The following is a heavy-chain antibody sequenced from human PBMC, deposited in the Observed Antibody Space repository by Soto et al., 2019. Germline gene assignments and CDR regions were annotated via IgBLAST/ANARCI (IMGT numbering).Heavy chain of an antibody. D-gene: IGHD2-21*01. CDR2: IVPMFAAP. CDR1: GGTFSSVA. V-gene: IGHV1-69*12. CDR3: ARDRVMRGNAYYYGMDV. J-gene: IGHJ6*02. Sequence: QVLLVQSGAEVKKPGSSVRVSCKTSGGTFSSVAISWVRLAPGQGLEWMGVIVPMFAAPTYAQKFQGRVSITADESTRTAYMELSRLRSDDTAVYYCARDRVMRGNAYYYGMDVWGQGTTVTVSS.